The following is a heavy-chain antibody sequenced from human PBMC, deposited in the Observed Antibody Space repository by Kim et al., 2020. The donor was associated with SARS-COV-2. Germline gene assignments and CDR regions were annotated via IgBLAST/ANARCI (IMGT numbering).Heavy chain of an antibody. Sequence: KSRVTISVDTSKNQFSLKLSSVTAADTAVYYCARQVRSSVKTGGVSRFDPWGQGTLVTVSS. J-gene: IGHJ5*02. CDR3: ARQVRSSVKTGGVSRFDP. D-gene: IGHD3-10*01. V-gene: IGHV4-34*01.